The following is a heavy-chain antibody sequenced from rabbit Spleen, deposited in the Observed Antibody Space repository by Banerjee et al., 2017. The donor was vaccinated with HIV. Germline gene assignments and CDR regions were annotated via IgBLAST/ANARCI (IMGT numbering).Heavy chain of an antibody. D-gene: IGHD1-1*01. CDR3: ARNYVNAFDP. CDR1: GFSFSSNW. CDR2: IDTVDGDT. V-gene: IGHV1S45*01. Sequence: LEESGGGLVKPGGTLTLTCTVSGFSFSSNWICWVRQAPGKGLEWIACIDTVDGDTDYATWPKGRFTISKTSSTTVTLQMTSLTAADTATYFCARNYVNAFDPWGPGTLVT. J-gene: IGHJ2*01.